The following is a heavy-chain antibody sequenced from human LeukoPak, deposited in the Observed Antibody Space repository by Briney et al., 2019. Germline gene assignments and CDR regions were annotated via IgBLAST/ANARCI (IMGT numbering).Heavy chain of an antibody. CDR2: IYYSGGT. CDR3: ATFGISTIRGVIPF. Sequence: SETLSLTCTVSGGSISSGGYYWSWIRQHPGKGLEWIGYIYYSGGTYHNPSLQSRVTISLDTSKNQFSLKLRSVTAADTAVYYCATFGISTIRGVIPFWGQGTLVTVSS. V-gene: IGHV4-31*03. J-gene: IGHJ4*02. D-gene: IGHD3-10*01. CDR1: GGSISSGGYY.